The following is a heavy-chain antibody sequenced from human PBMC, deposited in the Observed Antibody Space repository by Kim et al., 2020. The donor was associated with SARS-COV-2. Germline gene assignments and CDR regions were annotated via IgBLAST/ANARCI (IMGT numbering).Heavy chain of an antibody. J-gene: IGHJ4*02. CDR1: GYTFSSYA. CDR2: ISYDGSNK. V-gene: IGHV3-30-3*01. D-gene: IGHD2-2*01. Sequence: GGSLRLSCAASGYTFSSYAMHWVRQAPGKGLEWVAVISYDGSNKYYADSVKGRFTISRDNSKNTLYLQMNSLRAEDTAVYYCARDIVVVPAAILDYWGQGTLVTVSS. CDR3: ARDIVVVPAAILDY.